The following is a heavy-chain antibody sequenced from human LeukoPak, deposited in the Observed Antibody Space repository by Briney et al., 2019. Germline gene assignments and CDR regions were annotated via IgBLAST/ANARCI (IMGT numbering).Heavy chain of an antibody. J-gene: IGHJ4*02. CDR2: INPDIGGT. Sequence: ASVKVSCKASGYTFSGYYMHWVRQAPGQGLEWMGWINPDIGGTSYAQKFQGRVTMTRDTSIKTVYMELSGLTSDDTAVYYCGRSHYDSSPFLLHWGQGTLVAVSS. D-gene: IGHD3-22*01. CDR3: GRSHYDSSPFLLH. CDR1: GYTFSGYY. V-gene: IGHV1-2*02.